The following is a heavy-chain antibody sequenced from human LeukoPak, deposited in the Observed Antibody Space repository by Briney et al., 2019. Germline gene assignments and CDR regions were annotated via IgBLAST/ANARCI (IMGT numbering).Heavy chain of an antibody. D-gene: IGHD2-2*01. J-gene: IGHJ6*03. CDR1: GFTFSGSA. Sequence: PGGSLRLSFAASGFTFSGSAMHWVRQASGKGLEWVGRIRSKANSYATAYAASVKGRFTISRDDSKNTAYLQMNSVKTEDTAVYYCTRLEEYAPYYMDVWGKGTTVTVSS. CDR2: IRSKANSYAT. V-gene: IGHV3-73*01. CDR3: TRLEEYAPYYMDV.